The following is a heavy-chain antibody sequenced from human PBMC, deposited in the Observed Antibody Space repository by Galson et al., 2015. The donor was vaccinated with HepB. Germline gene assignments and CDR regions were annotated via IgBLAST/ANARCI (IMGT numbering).Heavy chain of an antibody. CDR1: GFTFSSYA. CDR2: ISGSGGST. V-gene: IGHV3-23*01. Sequence: SLRLSCAASGFTFSSYAMSWVRQAPGKGLEWVSAISGSGGSTYYADSVKGRFTISRDNSKNTLYLQMNSLRAEDTAVYYCAKGSYAAGYYDYIWGSYRPPNWFDPWGQGTLVTVSS. D-gene: IGHD3-16*02. CDR3: AKGSYAAGYYDYIWGSYRPPNWFDP. J-gene: IGHJ5*02.